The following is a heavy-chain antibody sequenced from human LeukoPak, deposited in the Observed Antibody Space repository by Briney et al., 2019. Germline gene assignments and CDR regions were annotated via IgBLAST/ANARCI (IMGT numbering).Heavy chain of an antibody. V-gene: IGHV1-3*01. J-gene: IGHJ4*02. CDR3: TLFDYDSWSAYLH. Sequence: ASVKVSCKASGYTFTSYSLHWVRQAPGQRLEWMGWINPGNGKTKYPQTFQGRVTISRDTSASTAYMELRSLRSEDTAMYYCTLFDYDSWSAYLHWGQGALVTVSS. CDR1: GYTFTSYS. CDR2: INPGNGKT. D-gene: IGHD3-3*01.